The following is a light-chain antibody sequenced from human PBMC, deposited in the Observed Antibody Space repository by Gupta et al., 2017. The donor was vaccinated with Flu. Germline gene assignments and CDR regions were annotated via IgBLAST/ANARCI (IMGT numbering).Light chain of an antibody. CDR2: SND. J-gene: IGLJ3*02. CDR1: NTNPGNNI. V-gene: IGLV1-44*01. CDR3: AAWDDSMDGFWA. Sequence: SVLTPPLSVSGTPGQRVTIPCSGINTNPGNNIVYWYQQLPGTAPKLLIFSNDPRPSEVSELVSGTKSGSSAPLAISGLQSDDEDDYYSAAWDDSMDGFWAFGGGTKLTVL.